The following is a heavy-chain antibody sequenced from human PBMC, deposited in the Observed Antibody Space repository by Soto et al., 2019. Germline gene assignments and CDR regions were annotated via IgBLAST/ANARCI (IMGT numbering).Heavy chain of an antibody. CDR2: ISGSGGST. D-gene: IGHD1-26*01. CDR3: AKDRDIVGPPDAFDI. J-gene: IGHJ3*02. CDR1: GFTFSSYA. Sequence: PGGSLRLSCAASGFTFSSYAMSWVRQAPEKGLEWVPAISGSGGSTYYADSVKGRLTISRDNSKNTLYLQMNSLRAEDTAVYYCAKDRDIVGPPDAFDIWGQGTMVTVSS. V-gene: IGHV3-23*01.